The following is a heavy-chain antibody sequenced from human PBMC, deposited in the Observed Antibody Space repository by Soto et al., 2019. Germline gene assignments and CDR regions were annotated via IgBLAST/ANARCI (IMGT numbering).Heavy chain of an antibody. V-gene: IGHV3-23*01. CDR1: GFTFSSYA. CDR2: ISGSGGST. Sequence: GGSLRLPCAASGFTFSSYAMSWVRQAPGKGLEWVSAISGSGGSTYYADSVKGRFTISRDNSKNTLYLQMNSLRAEDTAVYYCAKDITRIQLWIIFDYWGQGTLVTVSS. J-gene: IGHJ4*02. CDR3: AKDITRIQLWIIFDY. D-gene: IGHD5-18*01.